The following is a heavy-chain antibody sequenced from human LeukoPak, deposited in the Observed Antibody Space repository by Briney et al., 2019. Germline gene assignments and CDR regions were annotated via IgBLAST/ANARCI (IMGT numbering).Heavy chain of an antibody. D-gene: IGHD1-26*01. CDR3: AREEISMHAPSIVGATSGDY. V-gene: IGHV4-34*01. CDR2: INHSGRT. Sequence: TSENLSLTCAVYGGSFSGYYWSWIRQPPGKGLEWNGEINHSGRTNYNPSLKSRVTISVDTSKNQFSLKLSSETAADTAVYYCAREEISMHAPSIVGATSGDYWGQGTLVTVSS. CDR1: GGSFSGYY. J-gene: IGHJ4*02.